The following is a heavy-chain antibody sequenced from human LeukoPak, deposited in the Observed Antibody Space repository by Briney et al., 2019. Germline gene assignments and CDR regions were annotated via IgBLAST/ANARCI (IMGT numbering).Heavy chain of an antibody. J-gene: IGHJ4*02. Sequence: SETLSLTCTVSGGSVSSSSYYWGWIRQPPGKGLEWIGTIYYSGSTYYNPSLKSRVTISVDRSKNQFSLKLSSVTAADTAVYYCARSSVGSLVVTLFDYWGQGTLVTVSS. V-gene: IGHV4-39*07. CDR1: GGSVSSSSYY. CDR2: IYYSGST. CDR3: ARSSVGSLVVTLFDY. D-gene: IGHD2-21*02.